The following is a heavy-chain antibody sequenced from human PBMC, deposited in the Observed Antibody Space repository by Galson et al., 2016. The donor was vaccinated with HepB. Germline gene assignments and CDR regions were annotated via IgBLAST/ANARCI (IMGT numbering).Heavy chain of an antibody. CDR2: ISGDTTTT. J-gene: IGHJ5*02. CDR3: AKGGGSTWYISPHFVDP. Sequence: SLRLSCAATGLTFSNNAMTWVRQAPGKGLEWVSSISGDTTTTYYADSVKGRFTISRDNSKNTFYLQMNSLRAEDTASYHCAKGGGSTWYISPHFVDPWGQGTLVTVSS. CDR1: GLTFSNNA. V-gene: IGHV3-23*01. D-gene: IGHD6-13*01.